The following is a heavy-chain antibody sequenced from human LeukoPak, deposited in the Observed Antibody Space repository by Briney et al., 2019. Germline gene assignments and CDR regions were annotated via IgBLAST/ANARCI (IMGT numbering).Heavy chain of an antibody. J-gene: IGHJ4*02. D-gene: IGHD5-18*01. Sequence: PGGSLRLSCAASGVTFSSYAMSWVRQAPGKGPEWVSAISGSGGSTYHADSVKGRFTISRDNSKNTLYLQMNSLRAEDTAVYYCAREGVDTASFDYWGQGTLVTVSS. CDR2: ISGSGGST. CDR1: GVTFSSYA. V-gene: IGHV3-23*01. CDR3: AREGVDTASFDY.